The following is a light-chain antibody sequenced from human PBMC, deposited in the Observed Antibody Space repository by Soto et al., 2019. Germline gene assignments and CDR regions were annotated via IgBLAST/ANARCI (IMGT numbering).Light chain of an antibody. CDR1: SSNIGSNT. J-gene: IGLJ2*01. V-gene: IGLV1-44*01. Sequence: QSVLTQPPSASGTPGQRVTISCSGSSSNIGSNTVNWYQQLPGTAPKVLIYSNNQRPSGVPDRFSGSKSGTSASLAISGLQSEDEADYYCAAWDDSLSAVVFGGGTQLTVL. CDR3: AAWDDSLSAVV. CDR2: SNN.